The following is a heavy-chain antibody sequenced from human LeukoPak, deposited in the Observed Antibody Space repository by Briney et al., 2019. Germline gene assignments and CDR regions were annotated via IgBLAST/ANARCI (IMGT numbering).Heavy chain of an antibody. CDR2: IIPIFGIA. D-gene: IGHD3-10*01. Sequence: SVKLSCKASGGTFTSYAISWVRQAPGQGLEWMGRIIPIFGIANYAQKFQGRVTITADKSTSTAYMELSSLRSEDTAVYYCAREWRGSYYYYGMDVWGQGTTVTVSS. V-gene: IGHV1-69*04. J-gene: IGHJ6*02. CDR3: AREWRGSYYYYGMDV. CDR1: GGTFTSYA.